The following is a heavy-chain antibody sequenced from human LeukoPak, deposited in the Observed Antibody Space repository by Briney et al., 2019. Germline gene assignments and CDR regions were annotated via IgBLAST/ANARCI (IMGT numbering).Heavy chain of an antibody. J-gene: IGHJ6*03. V-gene: IGHV3-23*01. CDR2: ISGSGGST. CDR3: AKYDFWSGYYSPGYYYYMDV. D-gene: IGHD3-3*01. CDR1: GFTFSSYA. Sequence: QPGGSLRLSCAASGFTFSSYAMSWVRQAPEKGLEWVSAISGSGGSTYYADSVKGRFTISRDNSKNTLYLQMNSLRAEDTAVYYCAKYDFWSGYYSPGYYYYMDVWGKGATVTVSS.